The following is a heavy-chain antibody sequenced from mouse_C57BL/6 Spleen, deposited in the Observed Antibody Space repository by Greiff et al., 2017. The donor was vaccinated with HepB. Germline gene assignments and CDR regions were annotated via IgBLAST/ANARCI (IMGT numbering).Heavy chain of an antibody. CDR3: TTGQGGWFAY. V-gene: IGHV14-4*01. Sequence: EVMLVESGAELVRPGASVKLSCTASGFNIKDDYMHWVKQRPEQGLEWIGWIDPENGDTEYASKFQGKATITADTSSNTAYLQLSSLTSEDTAVYYCTTGQGGWFAYWGQGTLVTVSA. D-gene: IGHD3-3*01. CDR2: IDPENGDT. J-gene: IGHJ3*01. CDR1: GFNIKDDY.